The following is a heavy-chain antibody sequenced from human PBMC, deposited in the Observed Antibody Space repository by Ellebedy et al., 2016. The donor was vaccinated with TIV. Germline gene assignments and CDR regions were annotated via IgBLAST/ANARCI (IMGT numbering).Heavy chain of an antibody. Sequence: ASVKVSXXASGYTFTSYGISWVRQAPGQGLEWMGWISAYNGNTNYAQKLQGRVTMATDTSTSTAYMELRSLRSDDTAVYYCARERVSGITMVRGVPDYWGQGTLVTVSS. V-gene: IGHV1-18*01. CDR1: GYTFTSYG. D-gene: IGHD3-10*01. J-gene: IGHJ4*02. CDR2: ISAYNGNT. CDR3: ARERVSGITMVRGVPDY.